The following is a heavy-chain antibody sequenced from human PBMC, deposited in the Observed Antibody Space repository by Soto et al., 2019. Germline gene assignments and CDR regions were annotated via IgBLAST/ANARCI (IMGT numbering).Heavy chain of an antibody. CDR1: GYNFTNYW. V-gene: IGHV5-10-1*01. D-gene: IGHD2-15*01. CDR2: IDPSDSYT. J-gene: IGHJ4*02. CDR3: ASHRCGGSCGSFDY. Sequence: HGESLKISCKASGYNFTNYWITWVRRVPGKGLEWMGRIDPSDSYTNYSPSFQGHVTISADKSISTAYLQWSSLKASDTAMYYCASHRCGGSCGSFDYWGQGTLVTVSS.